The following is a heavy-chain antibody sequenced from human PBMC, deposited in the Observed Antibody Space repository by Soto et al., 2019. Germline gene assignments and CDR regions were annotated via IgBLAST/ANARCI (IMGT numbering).Heavy chain of an antibody. Sequence: ASVKVSCKASGFTFTSSAVQWVRQARGQRLEWIGWIVVGSGNTNYAQKFQERVTITRDMSTSTAYMELSSLRSEDTAVYYCAAERHCSSTSCYSIPPNNWFDPWGQGTLVTVSS. J-gene: IGHJ5*02. CDR1: GFTFTSSA. D-gene: IGHD2-2*01. V-gene: IGHV1-58*01. CDR2: IVVGSGNT. CDR3: AAERHCSSTSCYSIPPNNWFDP.